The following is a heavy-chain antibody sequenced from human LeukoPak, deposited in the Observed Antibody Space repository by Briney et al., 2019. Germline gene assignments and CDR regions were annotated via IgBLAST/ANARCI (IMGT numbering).Heavy chain of an antibody. J-gene: IGHJ4*02. D-gene: IGHD2-21*01. CDR2: ISYDGHEK. Sequence: PGTSLRLSCAASGFTFSSSGMPWVRQRPGKGLEWVAFISYDGHEKYYADSMEGRFTLSRDNSKNTLYLQMNGLRAEDTAMYYCARDSPKVFQHYFASWGQGSLVTVSS. CDR3: ARDSPKVFQHYFAS. V-gene: IGHV3-33*05. CDR1: GFTFSSSG.